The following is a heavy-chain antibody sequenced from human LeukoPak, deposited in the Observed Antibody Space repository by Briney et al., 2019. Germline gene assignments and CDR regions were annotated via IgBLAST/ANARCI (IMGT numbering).Heavy chain of an antibody. CDR1: GGSVSSNSYY. CDR2: IHYSGST. D-gene: IGHD5-12*01. CDR3: ARVVGWLFDY. Sequence: SETLSLTCTVSGGSVSSNSYYWSWIRQPPGKGLEWIGYIHYSGSTNYNPSLKSRVTISVDKSKNQFSLKLSSVTAADTAVYYCARVVGWLFDYWGQGTLVTVSS. J-gene: IGHJ4*02. V-gene: IGHV4-61*05.